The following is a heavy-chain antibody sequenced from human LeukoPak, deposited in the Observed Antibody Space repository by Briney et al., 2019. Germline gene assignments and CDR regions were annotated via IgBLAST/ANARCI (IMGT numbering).Heavy chain of an antibody. D-gene: IGHD5-24*01. CDR3: AKSRDDYKPVDY. V-gene: IGHV1-2*02. CDR2: INPNSGGT. Sequence: ASVKVSCKASGYTFTGYYMHWVRQAPGQGLEWMAWINPNSGGTNYAQKFQGRVTMTRDTSITTAYMELRSLRSDDTAVYYCAKSRDDYKPVDYWGQGTLVTVSS. CDR1: GYTFTGYY. J-gene: IGHJ4*02.